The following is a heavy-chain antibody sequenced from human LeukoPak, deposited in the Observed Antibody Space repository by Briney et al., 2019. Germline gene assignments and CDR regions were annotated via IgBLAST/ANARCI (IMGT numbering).Heavy chain of an antibody. CDR1: GGSISSYY. V-gene: IGHV4-59*01. J-gene: IGHJ4*02. CDR3: ARERAVTTYYYFDY. CDR2: IYYSGST. D-gene: IGHD4-17*01. Sequence: SETLSLTCTVSGGSISSYYWSWIRQPPGKGLEWIGYIYYSGSTDYNPSLKSRVTISVDTSKNQFSLKLSSVTAADTAVYYCARERAVTTYYYFDYWGQGTLVTVSS.